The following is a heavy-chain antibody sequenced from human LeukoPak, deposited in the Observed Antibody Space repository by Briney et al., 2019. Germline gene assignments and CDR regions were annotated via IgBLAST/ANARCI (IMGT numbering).Heavy chain of an antibody. CDR2: IWYDGSKK. CDR1: GFTFSSYG. J-gene: IGHJ4*02. D-gene: IGHD6-6*01. CDR3: AKVDSSSPFDY. Sequence: GRSLRLSCAASGFTFSSYGMHWVRQAPGKGLEWVAVIWYDGSKKYYGDSVKGRFTISRDNSKNTLYLQMNSLRAEDTAVYYCAKVDSSSPFDYWGQGTLVTVSS. V-gene: IGHV3-33*03.